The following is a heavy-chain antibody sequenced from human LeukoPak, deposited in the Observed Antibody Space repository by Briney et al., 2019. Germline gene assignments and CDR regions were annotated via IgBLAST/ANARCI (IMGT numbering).Heavy chain of an antibody. CDR1: GERVSRNSAT. Sequence: SQTLSLTCAISGERVSRNSATWNWIRQSPSRGLDWLGRTYYRSKWYYDYAESVKSRITINPDTSKNQFSLQLTSVTPEDTAVYYCAGGTSGHDYSLPWFDPWGQGTLVTVSS. V-gene: IGHV6-1*01. D-gene: IGHD5-12*01. CDR3: AGGTSGHDYSLPWFDP. CDR2: TYYRSKWYY. J-gene: IGHJ5*02.